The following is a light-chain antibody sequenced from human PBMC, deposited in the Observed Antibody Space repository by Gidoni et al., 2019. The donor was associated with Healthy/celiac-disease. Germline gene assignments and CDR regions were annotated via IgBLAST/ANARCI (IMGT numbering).Light chain of an antibody. CDR3: QQRSNWPLMA. J-gene: IGKJ5*01. CDR1: QSVSSY. V-gene: IGKV3-11*01. CDR2: DAS. Sequence: EIVLTQSPATLSLSPGESATLSCRASQSVSSYLAWYQQKHGQAPRLLIYDASNRATGIPARFSGSGYGTEFTITISSLEPEDFAVYYCQQRSNWPLMAFGQGTRLEIK.